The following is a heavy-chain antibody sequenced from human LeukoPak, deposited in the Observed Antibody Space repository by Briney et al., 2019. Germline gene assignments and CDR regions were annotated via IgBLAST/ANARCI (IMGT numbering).Heavy chain of an antibody. CDR3: ARSLNTGYSSSWSYYYYGMDV. V-gene: IGHV3-48*03. CDR2: ISSSGSTI. CDR1: GFTFSSYE. Sequence: GGSLRLSCAASGFTFSSYEMNWVRQAPAKGLEWVSYISSSGSTIYYADSVKGRFTISRDNAKNSLYLQMNSLRAEDTAVYYCARSLNTGYSSSWSYYYYGMDVWGKGTTVTVSS. D-gene: IGHD6-13*01. J-gene: IGHJ6*04.